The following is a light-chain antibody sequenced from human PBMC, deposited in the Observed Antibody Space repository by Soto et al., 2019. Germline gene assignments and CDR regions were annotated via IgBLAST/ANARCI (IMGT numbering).Light chain of an antibody. V-gene: IGKV3-20*01. CDR3: QQYGSSFT. CDR1: QSVRSNY. Sequence: EIVLTQSPGTLSLSPGERATLSCGASQSVRSNYLAWYQQKPGQAPRLLIYGASSRATGIPDRFSGSGSGTDFPLTISRLEPEDFAVYYCQQYGSSFTFGPGTKVDIK. J-gene: IGKJ3*01. CDR2: GAS.